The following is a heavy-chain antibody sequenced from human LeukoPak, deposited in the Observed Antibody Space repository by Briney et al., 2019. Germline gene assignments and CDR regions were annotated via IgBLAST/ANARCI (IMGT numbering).Heavy chain of an antibody. Sequence: SGPALVKPTQTLTLTCTFSGFSLSTSGVRVSWIRQPPGKALEWLARIDWDDDKFYSTSLKTRLTISKDTSKNQVVLVMTNMDPMDTATYYCARIREVRGVIWFDPWGQGTLVTVSS. CDR3: ARIREVRGVIWFDP. CDR2: IDWDDDK. V-gene: IGHV2-70*04. D-gene: IGHD3-10*01. CDR1: GFSLSTSGVR. J-gene: IGHJ5*02.